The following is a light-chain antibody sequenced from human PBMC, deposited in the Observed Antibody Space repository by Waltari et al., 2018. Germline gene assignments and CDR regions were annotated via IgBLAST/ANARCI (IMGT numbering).Light chain of an antibody. V-gene: IGKV3-20*01. CDR1: QSLTRRY. CDR2: GAS. J-gene: IGKJ2*01. Sequence: EIVLTQSPGTLSLSPGERATLSCRASQSLTRRYLAWYQQKPGQAPRLLIYGASSRAAGIPDRFSGSWSGTNFTLTISRLEPEYFAVYYCQQYGSSVMYTFGQGTKLEIK. CDR3: QQYGSSVMYT.